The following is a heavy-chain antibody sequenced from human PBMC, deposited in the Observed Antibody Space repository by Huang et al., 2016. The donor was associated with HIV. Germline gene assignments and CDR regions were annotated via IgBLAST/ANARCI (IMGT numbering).Heavy chain of an antibody. D-gene: IGHD5-18*01. CDR3: ARAKDTWDAYDI. CDR2: ISNDGTNN. CDR1: GFPFNNHA. Sequence: QVQLVESGVGVVQPGRSLRLSCAASGFPFNNHAMHWGSQDPGKGMDWVAVISNDGTNNDHADSVKGRLTISRDSSKSTLFLHMTSLRTEDTAVYYCARAKDTWDAYDIWGQGTMVIVSS. V-gene: IGHV3-30*03. J-gene: IGHJ3*02.